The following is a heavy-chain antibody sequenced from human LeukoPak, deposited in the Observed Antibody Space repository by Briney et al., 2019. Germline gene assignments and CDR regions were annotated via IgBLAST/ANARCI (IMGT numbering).Heavy chain of an antibody. CDR3: AKDQKRSIVPAGSLYNWFDP. Sequence: GRSLRLSCAASGFIFDDYAKHWVRQAPGKGLEWVSGISWNSGSIDYADSVKGRFTISRDNAKNSLYLQMNSLRAEDTAFYYCAKDQKRSIVPAGSLYNWFDPWGQGTLVTVSS. CDR1: GFIFDDYA. J-gene: IGHJ5*02. V-gene: IGHV3-9*01. CDR2: ISWNSGSI. D-gene: IGHD2-2*01.